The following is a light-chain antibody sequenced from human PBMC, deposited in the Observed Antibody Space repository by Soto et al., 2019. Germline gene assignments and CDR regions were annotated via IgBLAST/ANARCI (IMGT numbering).Light chain of an antibody. Sequence: EIVMTQSPATLSVSPGERATLSCRASQSVSSNLAWYQQKPGQAPRLLIYDASTRATGIPARFSGSGSGTEFTLTISSLQSEEFAVYYCQQYNNWPWTFGQGTKVEIK. CDR1: QSVSSN. CDR3: QQYNNWPWT. J-gene: IGKJ1*01. CDR2: DAS. V-gene: IGKV3-15*01.